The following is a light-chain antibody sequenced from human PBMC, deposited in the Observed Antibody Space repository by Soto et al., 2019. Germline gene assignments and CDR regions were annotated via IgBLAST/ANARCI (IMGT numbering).Light chain of an antibody. Sequence: EIVLTQSPGTLSLSPGERATLSCRASQSVSTRYLAWYQQKPGQAPRLLIYGASNRASGIPARFSGSGSGTDFTLTISSLEPEDSAVYYCQHRASSWTFGQGTKVDIK. V-gene: IGKV3-20*01. CDR2: GAS. J-gene: IGKJ1*01. CDR1: QSVSTRY. CDR3: QHRASSWT.